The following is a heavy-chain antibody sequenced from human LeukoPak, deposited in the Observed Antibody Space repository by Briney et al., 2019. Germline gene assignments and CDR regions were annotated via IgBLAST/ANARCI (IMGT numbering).Heavy chain of an antibody. CDR1: AGSFSGYY. V-gene: IGHV4-34*01. D-gene: IGHD3-3*01. Sequence: SETLSLTCAVYAGSFSGYYLSWIRQPPGKGLEWIGEINHSGSTNYNPSLKSRVTISVDTSKNQFSLKLSSVTTADTAVYYCARVRFLEWLSILAYNWFDPWGQGTLVTVSS. CDR3: ARVRFLEWLSILAYNWFDP. CDR2: INHSGST. J-gene: IGHJ5*02.